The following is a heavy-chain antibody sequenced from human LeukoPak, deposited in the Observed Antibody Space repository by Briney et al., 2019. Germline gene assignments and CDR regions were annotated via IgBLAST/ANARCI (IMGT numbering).Heavy chain of an antibody. Sequence: GGSLRLSCAASGFILSDYYMSWIRQAPGKGLEWVSYISRSGSTIYYVDSVKGRFTISRDNAKNSLFLQMNSLRAEDTAVYYCARGVSISSSWYIDIWGQGTMVTVSS. CDR3: ARGVSISSSWYIDI. D-gene: IGHD6-13*01. J-gene: IGHJ3*02. V-gene: IGHV3-11*01. CDR2: ISRSGSTI. CDR1: GFILSDYY.